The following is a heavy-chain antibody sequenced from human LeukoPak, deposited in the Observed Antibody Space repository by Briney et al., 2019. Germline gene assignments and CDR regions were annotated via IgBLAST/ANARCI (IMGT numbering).Heavy chain of an antibody. Sequence: GRSLRLSCAASGFTFDDYGIHWVRQAPGKGLEWVSGIDWNSGAIGYADSVKGRFTISRDSAKNSLYLQMNSLRAEDTALYYCVKDRAANLYGSGAFEYWGQGTLVTVSS. D-gene: IGHD3-10*01. V-gene: IGHV3-9*01. CDR3: VKDRAANLYGSGAFEY. CDR2: IDWNSGAI. CDR1: GFTFDDYG. J-gene: IGHJ4*02.